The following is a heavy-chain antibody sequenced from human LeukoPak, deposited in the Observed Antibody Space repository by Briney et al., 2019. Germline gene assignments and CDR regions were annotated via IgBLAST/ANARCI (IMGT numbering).Heavy chain of an antibody. CDR2: IYASGST. CDR1: GGSISSGSYY. J-gene: IGHJ3*02. D-gene: IGHD4-17*01. CDR3: ARGGMRNDYVEDAFDI. V-gene: IGHV4-61*02. Sequence: SETLSLTCSVSGGSISSGSYYWSWIRQPAGQGLEWIGRIYASGSTNYKPSLKSRVTISLDTSKNQISLKLNSVTAADTAVYYCARGGMRNDYVEDAFDIWGPGTMVTVSS.